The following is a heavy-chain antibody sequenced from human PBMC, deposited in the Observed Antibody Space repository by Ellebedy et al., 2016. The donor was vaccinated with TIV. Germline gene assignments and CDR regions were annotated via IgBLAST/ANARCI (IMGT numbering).Heavy chain of an antibody. CDR1: GGSISSYY. V-gene: IGHV4-59*08. D-gene: IGHD2-2*01. Sequence: MPSETLSLTCTVSGGSISSYYWSWIRQPPGKGLEWIGYIYYSGSTNYNPSLKSRVTISVDTSKNQFSLKLSSVTAADTAVYYCARGDIVVVPAETYGMDVWGQGTTVTVSS. J-gene: IGHJ6*02. CDR2: IYYSGST. CDR3: ARGDIVVVPAETYGMDV.